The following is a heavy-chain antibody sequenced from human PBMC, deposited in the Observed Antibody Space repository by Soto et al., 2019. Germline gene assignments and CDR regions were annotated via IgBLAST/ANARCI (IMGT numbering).Heavy chain of an antibody. D-gene: IGHD1-1*01. CDR2: IFSNDEK. V-gene: IGHV2-26*01. Sequence: QVTLKESGPLLVKPTETLTLTCTVSGFSLSNARMGVSWIRQPPGKALEWLAHIFSNDEKSYSTSLKSRLTISKDTSKSQVVLTMTNMDPVDTATYYCARLNWRGLYYYYYYGMDVWGQGTTVTVSS. CDR1: GFSLSNARMG. J-gene: IGHJ6*02. CDR3: ARLNWRGLYYYYYYGMDV.